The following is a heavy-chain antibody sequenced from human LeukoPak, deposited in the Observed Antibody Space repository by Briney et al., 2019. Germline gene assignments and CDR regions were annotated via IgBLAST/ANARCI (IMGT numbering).Heavy chain of an antibody. Sequence: GGSLGLSCAASGFTFSSYSMNWVRQAPGKGLEWVSSISSSSSYIYYADSVKGRFTISRDNAKNSLYLQMNSLRAEDTAVYYCARDQDTAMVSYYYYYMDVWGKGTTVTVSS. CDR2: ISSSSSYI. CDR1: GFTFSSYS. D-gene: IGHD5-18*01. V-gene: IGHV3-21*01. J-gene: IGHJ6*03. CDR3: ARDQDTAMVSYYYYYMDV.